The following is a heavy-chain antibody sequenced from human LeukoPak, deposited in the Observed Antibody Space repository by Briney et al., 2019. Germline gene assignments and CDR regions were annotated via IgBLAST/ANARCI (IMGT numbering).Heavy chain of an antibody. Sequence: GGSLKLSCEASGFTLRSYVMNWVRQAPGKGLEWVSIISEDGRTFYADSVKGRFTISRDNAKNTLHLQMSSLRAEDTAVYYCARDSRQQLVPVLDAEYFQHWGQGTLVTVSS. D-gene: IGHD6-13*01. CDR2: ISEDGRT. CDR3: ARDSRQQLVPVLDAEYFQH. J-gene: IGHJ1*01. V-gene: IGHV3-23*01. CDR1: GFTLRSYV.